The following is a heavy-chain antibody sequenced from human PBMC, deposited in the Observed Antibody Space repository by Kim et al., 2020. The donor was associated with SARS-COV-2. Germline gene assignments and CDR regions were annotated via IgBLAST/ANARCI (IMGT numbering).Heavy chain of an antibody. CDR1: GGSISSGGYY. D-gene: IGHD3-10*01. CDR3: ARSLGVRGGIDY. Sequence: SETLSLTCTVSGGSISSGGYYWSWLRQHPGKGLEWIGYIYNSGSTYYNPSLKSRVTISVDTSKNQFSVKLSSMTAADTAVYYCARSLGVRGGIDYWGQGTLVTVSS. CDR2: IYNSGST. V-gene: IGHV4-31*03. J-gene: IGHJ4*02.